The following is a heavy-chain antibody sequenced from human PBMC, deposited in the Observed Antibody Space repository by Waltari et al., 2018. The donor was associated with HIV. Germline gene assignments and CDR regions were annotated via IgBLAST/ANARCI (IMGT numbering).Heavy chain of an antibody. D-gene: IGHD2-15*01. V-gene: IGHV4-39*01. CDR3: AGPVLEYCSGGSCYSSPPNRYGMDV. J-gene: IGHJ6*02. CDR1: GGSISSSSYY. CDR2: IYYSGST. Sequence: QLQLQESGPGLVKPSETLSLTCTVSGGSISSSSYYWGWIRQPPGKGLEWIGSIYYSGSTYYNPSLKSRVTISVDTSKNQFSLKLSSVTAADTAVYYCAGPVLEYCSGGSCYSSPPNRYGMDVWGQGTTVTVSS.